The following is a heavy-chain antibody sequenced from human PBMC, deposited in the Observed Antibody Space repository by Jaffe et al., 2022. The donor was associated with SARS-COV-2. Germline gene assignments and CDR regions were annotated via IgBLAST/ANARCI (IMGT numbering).Heavy chain of an antibody. D-gene: IGHD3-10*01. V-gene: IGHV4-59*01. J-gene: IGHJ3*02. Sequence: QVQLQESGPGLVRPSETLSLTCTVSGGSISNYYWTWIRQPPGKGLEWIGYIYDSGSTNYNPSLKSRFTISVDTSKNQFSLKVTSVTAADTAVYYCARSGGGWAFNIWGQGTKVTVSS. CDR3: ARSGGGWAFNI. CDR1: GGSISNYY. CDR2: IYDSGST.